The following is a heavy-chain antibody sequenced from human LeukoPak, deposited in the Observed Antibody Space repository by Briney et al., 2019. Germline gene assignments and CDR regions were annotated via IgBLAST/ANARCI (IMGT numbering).Heavy chain of an antibody. CDR3: ASLVASNYYDSSGYYIDY. CDR2: INHSGST. Sequence: IPSETLSLTCAVYGGSFSGYYWSWIRQPPGKGLEWIGEINHSGSTNYNPSLKSRVTISVDTSKNQLSLKLSSVTAADTAVYYCASLVASNYYDSSGYYIDYWGQGTLVTVSS. CDR1: GGSFSGYY. V-gene: IGHV4-34*01. J-gene: IGHJ4*02. D-gene: IGHD3-22*01.